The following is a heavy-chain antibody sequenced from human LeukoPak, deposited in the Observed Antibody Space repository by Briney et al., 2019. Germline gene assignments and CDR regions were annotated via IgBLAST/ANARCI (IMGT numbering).Heavy chain of an antibody. D-gene: IGHD3-22*01. CDR3: AREGDYYDSGGYYRIDF. CDR1: GGSINACY. J-gene: IGHJ4*02. CDR2: VYHSGST. V-gene: IGHV4-59*01. Sequence: SETLSLTCTVSGGSINACYWSWIRQPPGKGLEWIGYVYHSGSTNYNPSLKSRVTMSVDTSNNQFSLKLSSVTAADTAMYYCAREGDYYDSGGYYRIDFWGQGTLVTVSS.